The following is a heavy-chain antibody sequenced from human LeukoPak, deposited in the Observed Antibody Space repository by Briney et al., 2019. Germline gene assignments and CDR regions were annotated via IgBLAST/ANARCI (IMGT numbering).Heavy chain of an antibody. J-gene: IGHJ6*03. Sequence: GGSLRLSCAASGFTFSSSAMHWVRQASGKGLEWVGRIRSKANSYATAYAASVKGRFTISRDDSKNTAYLQMNSLKTEDTAVYYCTKWDGYNSYYYCMDVWGKGTTVTVSS. CDR1: GFTFSSSA. CDR3: TKWDGYNSYYYCMDV. V-gene: IGHV3-73*01. CDR2: IRSKANSYAT. D-gene: IGHD5-24*01.